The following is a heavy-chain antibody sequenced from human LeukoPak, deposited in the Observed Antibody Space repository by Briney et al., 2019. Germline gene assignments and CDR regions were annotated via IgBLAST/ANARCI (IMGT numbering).Heavy chain of an antibody. CDR1: GFTFSSYT. D-gene: IGHD6-19*01. J-gene: IGHJ4*02. CDR3: ARNSVAGTGNY. Sequence: GGSLRLSCAASGFTFSSYTMNWVRQAPGKGLEWVSSISSGSAYIYYADSVRGRFTISRDNSKNTVYLQMNSLRPEDTAVYYCARNSVAGTGNYWGQGTLVTVSS. V-gene: IGHV3-21*04. CDR2: ISSGSAYI.